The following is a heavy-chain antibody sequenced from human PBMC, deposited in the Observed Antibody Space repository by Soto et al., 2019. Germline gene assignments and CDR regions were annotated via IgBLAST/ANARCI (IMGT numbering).Heavy chain of an antibody. J-gene: IGHJ6*02. CDR2: INPGDSDT. V-gene: IGHV5-51*01. CDR3: ARQESGYDFWSGYSGMDV. Sequence: GESLKISCEGSGFSFSKYKIGWVRQMPGKGLEWMGIINPGDSDTRYSPSFQGQVTISADKSISTAYLQWSTLKASDTATYYCARQESGYDFWSGYSGMDVWGQGTTVTVSS. D-gene: IGHD3-3*01. CDR1: GFSFSKYK.